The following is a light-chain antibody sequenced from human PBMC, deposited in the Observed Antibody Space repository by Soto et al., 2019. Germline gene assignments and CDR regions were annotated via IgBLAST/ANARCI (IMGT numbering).Light chain of an antibody. J-gene: IGKJ5*01. CDR1: QSLSNS. V-gene: IGKV3-11*01. CDR2: DVS. CDR3: QQRYNWPPIT. Sequence: EIVLTQSPATLSLSPGERATFSCRASQSLSNSLNWFQHKPGQAPRLLIYDVSNRATDIPARFSGSGSGTDFTLTISSLEPEDFAVYYCQQRYNWPPITFGQGTRLEIK.